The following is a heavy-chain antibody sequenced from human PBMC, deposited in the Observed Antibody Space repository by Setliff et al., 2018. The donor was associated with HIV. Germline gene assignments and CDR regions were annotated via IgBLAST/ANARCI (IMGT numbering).Heavy chain of an antibody. J-gene: IGHJ4*02. V-gene: IGHV1-18*01. CDR1: GYTFNNYD. CDR2: ISAYNGNT. CDR3: ARAAYGYDSSGYFFDY. Sequence: ASVKVSCKASGYTFNNYDINWVRQAPGQGLEWMGWISAYNGNTNYAQKLQGRVTMTTDTSTSTAYMELRSLRSDDTAVYYCARAAYGYDSSGYFFDYWGQGTLVTVSS. D-gene: IGHD3-22*01.